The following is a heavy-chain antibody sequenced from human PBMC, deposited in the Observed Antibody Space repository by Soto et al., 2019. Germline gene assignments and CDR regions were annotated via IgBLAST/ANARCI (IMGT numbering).Heavy chain of an antibody. CDR1: GGTFSSYT. J-gene: IGHJ2*01. Sequence: QVQLVQSGAEVKKPGSSVTVSCKASGGTFSSYTISWVRQAPGQGLEWMGGIIPIFGTANYAKKFQGRVTITADESTSTAYMELSSLRSEGTAVYYCARGNHRWLQLWYFDLWGRGTLVTVSS. V-gene: IGHV1-69*12. CDR2: IIPIFGTA. CDR3: ARGNHRWLQLWYFDL. D-gene: IGHD5-12*01.